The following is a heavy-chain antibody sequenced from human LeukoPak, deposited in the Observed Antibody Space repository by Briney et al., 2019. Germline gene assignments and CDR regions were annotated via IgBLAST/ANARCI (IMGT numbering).Heavy chain of an antibody. D-gene: IGHD5-18*01. CDR3: ARGLDASMETAYDY. Sequence: SVKVSCKASGGSFNAYAISWVRQAPGQGLEWMGGIIPIFGTSNYAKKLQGRVTISTDESTSTAYMEVSSLRSEDTAIYYCARGLDASMETAYDYWGQGTLVTVSS. CDR1: GGSFNAYA. V-gene: IGHV1-69*05. CDR2: IIPIFGTS. J-gene: IGHJ4*02.